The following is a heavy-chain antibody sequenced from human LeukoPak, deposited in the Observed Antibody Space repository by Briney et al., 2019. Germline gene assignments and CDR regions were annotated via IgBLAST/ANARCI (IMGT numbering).Heavy chain of an antibody. CDR2: ISSSSSYT. J-gene: IGHJ4*02. CDR3: AKLPKLRGYSYGPAGY. V-gene: IGHV3-11*03. Sequence: GGSLRLSCAASGFTFSDYYMSWIRQAPGKGLEWVSYISSSSSYTNYADSVKGRFTISRDNSKNTLYLQMNSLRAEDTAVYYCAKLPKLRGYSYGPAGYWGQGTLVTVSS. CDR1: GFTFSDYY. D-gene: IGHD5-18*01.